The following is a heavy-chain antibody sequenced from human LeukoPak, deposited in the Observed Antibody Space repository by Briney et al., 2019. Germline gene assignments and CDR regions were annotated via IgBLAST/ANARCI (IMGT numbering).Heavy chain of an antibody. Sequence: SETLSLTCNVSGGSISSTSYSWGWIRQPPGQGLEWIGTIYSGGSTYYKPSLKSRVTMSVDTSKNHFSLKLSSVTAADTAVYYCARGIPAAVVKVNWFDPWGQGTLVTVSS. CDR1: GGSISSTSYS. D-gene: IGHD2-2*01. J-gene: IGHJ5*02. CDR3: ARGIPAAVVKVNWFDP. CDR2: IYSGGST. V-gene: IGHV4-39*02.